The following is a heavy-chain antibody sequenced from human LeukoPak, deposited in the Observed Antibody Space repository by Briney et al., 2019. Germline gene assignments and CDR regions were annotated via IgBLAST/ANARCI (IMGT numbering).Heavy chain of an antibody. CDR2: INHSGST. D-gene: IGHD3-22*01. Sequence: PSETLSLTCAVHGGSFSGYYWSWIRQPPGKGLEWIGEINHSGSTNYNPSLKSQVTISVDTSKKQFSLKLSSVTAADTAVYYCARATVIVPLDYWGQGTLVTVSS. CDR3: ARATVIVPLDY. V-gene: IGHV4-34*01. CDR1: GGSFSGYY. J-gene: IGHJ4*02.